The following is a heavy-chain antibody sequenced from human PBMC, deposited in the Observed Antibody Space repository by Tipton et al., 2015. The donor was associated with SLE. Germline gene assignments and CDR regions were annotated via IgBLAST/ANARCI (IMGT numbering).Heavy chain of an antibody. D-gene: IGHD6-13*01. CDR2: LKEDGSEK. J-gene: IGHJ2*01. CDR3: ARWSRGYSSSWY. Sequence: SLRLSCAASGFTFSSYWMNWVRQTPGKGLEGVANLKEDGSEKYYVDSVKGRFTISRDNAKNSLFLQMNSLRVEDTAVYYCARWSRGYSSSWYWGRGTLVAVSS. V-gene: IGHV3-7*01. CDR1: GFTFSSYW.